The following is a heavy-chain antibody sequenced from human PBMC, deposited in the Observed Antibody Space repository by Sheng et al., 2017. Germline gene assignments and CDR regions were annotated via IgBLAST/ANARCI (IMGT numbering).Heavy chain of an antibody. J-gene: IGHJ6*02. CDR1: GYSISSGYY. V-gene: IGHV4-38-2*01. D-gene: IGHD5-18*01. CDR3: AKGGYSYGPSDYYYYGMDV. CDR2: IYHSGST. Sequence: QVQLQESGPGLVKPSETLSLTCAVSGYSISSGYYWGWIRQPPGKGLEWIGSIYHSGSTYYNPSLKSRVTISVDTSKNQFSLKLSSVTAADTAVYYCAKGGYSYGPSDYYYYGMDVWGQGDHGHRLL.